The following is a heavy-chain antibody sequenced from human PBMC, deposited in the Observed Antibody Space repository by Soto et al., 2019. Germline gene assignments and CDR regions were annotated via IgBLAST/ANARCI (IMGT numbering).Heavy chain of an antibody. V-gene: IGHV3-74*01. CDR3: TRDRPIDY. J-gene: IGHJ4*02. CDR2: ISGDGSST. CDR1: GFTFSTYW. Sequence: GGSLRLSCAASGFTFSTYWMDWVRQAPGEGLVWVSRISGDGSSTYYADYVKGRFTIARDNAKNTLYLQINSLRAEDTAVYYCTRDRPIDYWGQGTLVTVSS.